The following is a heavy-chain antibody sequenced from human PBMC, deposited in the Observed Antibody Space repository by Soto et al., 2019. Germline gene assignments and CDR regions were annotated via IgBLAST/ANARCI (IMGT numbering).Heavy chain of an antibody. V-gene: IGHV1-24*01. Sequence: ASVKVSCKVSGYTLTELSMHWVRQAPGKGLEWMGGFDPEDGETIYAQKFQGRVTMTEDTSTDTAYMELSSLRSEDTAVYYCATTALIAAATGLGTYYFDYWGQGTLVTVSS. CDR3: ATTALIAAATGLGTYYFDY. D-gene: IGHD6-25*01. J-gene: IGHJ4*02. CDR1: GYTLTELS. CDR2: FDPEDGET.